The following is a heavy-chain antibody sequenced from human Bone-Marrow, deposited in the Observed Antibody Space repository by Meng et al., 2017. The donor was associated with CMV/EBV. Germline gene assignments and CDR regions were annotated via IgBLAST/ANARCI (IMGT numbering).Heavy chain of an antibody. CDR1: GFTFDDYG. J-gene: IGHJ6*02. CDR2: INWNGGST. V-gene: IGHV3-20*04. D-gene: IGHD4-17*01. Sequence: GESLKISCAASGFTFDDYGMSWVRQAPGKGLEWVSGINWNGGSTGYADSVKGRFTISRDNAKKSLNLQMNSLRAEDTAVYYCAKAYGDYPKLYYYYGMDVWGQGTTVTVSS. CDR3: AKAYGDYPKLYYYYGMDV.